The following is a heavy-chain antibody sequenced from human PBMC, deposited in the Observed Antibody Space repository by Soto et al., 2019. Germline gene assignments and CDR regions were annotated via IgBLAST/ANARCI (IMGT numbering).Heavy chain of an antibody. V-gene: IGHV1-18*01. CDR1: GYTFTNYG. CDR2: ISAYNGNT. D-gene: IGHD6-19*01. J-gene: IGHJ4*02. Sequence: QVQLVQSGAEVKKPGASVKVSCKASGYTFTNYGITWVRQAPGQGLEWMGWISAYNGNTNYAQKLQGRVTLTTDASTTTAYMELRSLRSDDTAVYYCARLCAVAGKGEFDFWGQGTLVTVSS. CDR3: ARLCAVAGKGEFDF.